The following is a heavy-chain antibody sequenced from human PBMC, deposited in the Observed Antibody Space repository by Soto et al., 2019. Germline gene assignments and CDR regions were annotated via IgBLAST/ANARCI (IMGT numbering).Heavy chain of an antibody. CDR3: ARDFGGFSGYYFDY. CDR1: GFTFSSYA. CDR2: ISYDGSNK. Sequence: QVQLVESGGGVVQPGRSLRLSCAASGFTFSSYAMHWVRQAPGKGLEWVAVISYDGSNKYYADSVKGRFTISRDNSKNTLYLQMNSLRAEDTAVYYCARDFGGFSGYYFDYWGQGTLVTVSS. V-gene: IGHV3-30-3*01. D-gene: IGHD3-16*01. J-gene: IGHJ4*02.